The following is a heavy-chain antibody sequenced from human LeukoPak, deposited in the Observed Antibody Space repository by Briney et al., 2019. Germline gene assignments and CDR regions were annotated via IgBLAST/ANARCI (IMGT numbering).Heavy chain of an antibody. V-gene: IGHV4-39*02. CDR2: ISYSGNT. CDR1: GGSISSSSYY. D-gene: IGHD3-22*01. J-gene: IGHJ6*03. Sequence: SETLSLTCTVSGGSISSSSYYWGWLRQPPGQGLEWIGRISYSGNTYYSPSLKSRVTMSVDTSKNHFSLRLTSVTAADTAVYYCARLTHSYYSDTSGYYPYYYMDVWGKGTTVTVTS. CDR3: ARLTHSYYSDTSGYYPYYYMDV.